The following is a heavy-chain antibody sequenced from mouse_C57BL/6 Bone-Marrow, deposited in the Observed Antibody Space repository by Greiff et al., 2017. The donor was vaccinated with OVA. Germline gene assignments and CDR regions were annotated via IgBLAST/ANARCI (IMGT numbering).Heavy chain of an antibody. CDR1: GFNIKDDY. Sequence: VQLQQSGAELVRPGASVKLSCTASGFNIKDDYMHWVKQRPEQGLEWIGWIDPENGDTEYASKFQGKATIPADTSSNTAYLQLSSLTSEDTAVYYCTTPSGSSYYFDYWGQGTTLTVSS. CDR2: IDPENGDT. V-gene: IGHV14-4*01. CDR3: TTPSGSSYYFDY. J-gene: IGHJ2*01. D-gene: IGHD1-1*01.